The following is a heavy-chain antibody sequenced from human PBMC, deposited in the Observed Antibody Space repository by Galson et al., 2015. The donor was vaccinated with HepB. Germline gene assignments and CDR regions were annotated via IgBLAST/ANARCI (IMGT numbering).Heavy chain of an antibody. CDR1: GFSFSSYA. D-gene: IGHD6-13*01. V-gene: IGHV3-23*01. Sequence: SLRLSCAASGFSFSSYAMSWVRQAPGKGLEWVSTISGSGTNTYYADSVKGRFTISRDNSKNTLYLQMNSLRAEDTAVYFCAKGSGSSWSPDRGPDYWGQGTLVTVSS. J-gene: IGHJ4*02. CDR2: ISGSGTNT. CDR3: AKGSGSSWSPDRGPDY.